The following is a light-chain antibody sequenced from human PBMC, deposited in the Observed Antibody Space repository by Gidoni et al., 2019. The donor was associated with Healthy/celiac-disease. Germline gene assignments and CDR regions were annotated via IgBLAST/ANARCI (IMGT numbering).Light chain of an antibody. V-gene: IGLV3-21*02. CDR3: QVWDSSSDLVV. Sequence: SYVLTQPPSVSVPPGQTARITCGGNNIGSKSVHWYQQKPGQAPVLVVYEDSDRPSGIPERFSGSNSGNTATLTISRFEAGDEADYYCQVWDSSSDLVVFGGGTKLTVL. CDR1: NIGSKS. CDR2: EDS. J-gene: IGLJ2*01.